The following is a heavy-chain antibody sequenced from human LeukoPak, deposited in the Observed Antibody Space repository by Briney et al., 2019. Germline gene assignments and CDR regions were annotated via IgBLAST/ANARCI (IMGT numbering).Heavy chain of an antibody. CDR2: ISGSGDNT. D-gene: IGHD3-22*01. CDR1: EFDFSSYA. J-gene: IGHJ4*02. V-gene: IGHV3-23*01. Sequence: GGSLRLSCAASEFDFSSYAMSWVRQAPGKGLEWVSGISGSGDNTYYADSVKGRFTISRDNSKNTLYVQVNSLGTEDTAAYYCAKGSYYDSSGSFYFDYWGQGTLVTVSS. CDR3: AKGSYYDSSGSFYFDY.